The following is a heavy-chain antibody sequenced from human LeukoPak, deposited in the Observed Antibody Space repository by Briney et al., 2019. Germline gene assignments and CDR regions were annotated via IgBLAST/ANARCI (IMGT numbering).Heavy chain of an antibody. CDR3: TRHQTSGIGENWFDP. V-gene: IGHV3-30*07. CDR2: ISYDGSNK. D-gene: IGHD3-10*01. Sequence: GGSLRLSCAASGFTFSDYAMHWVRQAPGKGLEWVAIISYDGSNKYFADSVKGRFTISRDNSKNTAYLQMNSLKTEDTAVYYCTRHQTSGIGENWFDPWGQGTLVTVSS. CDR1: GFTFSDYA. J-gene: IGHJ5*02.